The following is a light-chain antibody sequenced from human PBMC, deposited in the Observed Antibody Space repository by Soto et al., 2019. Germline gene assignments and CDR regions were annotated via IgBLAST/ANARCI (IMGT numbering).Light chain of an antibody. Sequence: EIVLTQSPGTLSLSPGERAALSCRASQSVSSNLAWYQQKPGQAPTLLIYGASRRTPGIPDRFSGRGSGTDFTLTISGLEPEDFAVYYCQQYGDSPRTFGQGTKVDIK. CDR1: QSVSSN. CDR3: QQYGDSPRT. J-gene: IGKJ1*01. CDR2: GAS. V-gene: IGKV3-20*01.